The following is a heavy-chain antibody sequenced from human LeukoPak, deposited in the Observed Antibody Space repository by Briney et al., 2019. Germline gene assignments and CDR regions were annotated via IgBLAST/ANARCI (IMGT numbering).Heavy chain of an antibody. CDR2: IRSSSTI. CDR1: GFTFSSYT. Sequence: PGGSLRLSCAASGFTFSSYTMHWVRQAPGKGLEWVSSIRSSSTIYYADSVKGRFTISRDNAKNSLYLQMNSLRAEDTAVYYCARVGLLLYPDAFDIWGQGTMVTASS. CDR3: ARVGLLLYPDAFDI. D-gene: IGHD3-10*01. J-gene: IGHJ3*02. V-gene: IGHV3-21*01.